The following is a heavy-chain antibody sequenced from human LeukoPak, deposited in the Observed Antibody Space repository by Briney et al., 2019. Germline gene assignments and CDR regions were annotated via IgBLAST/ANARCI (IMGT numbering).Heavy chain of an antibody. Sequence: PSETLSLTCAVYGGSFSGYYWSWIRQPPGKGLEWIGEINHSGSTNYNPSLKSRVTISVDTSKNQFSVKLSSVTAADTAVYYCARRGLRIAAAGFDYWGQGTLVTVSS. CDR3: ARRGLRIAAAGFDY. D-gene: IGHD6-13*01. CDR2: INHSGST. J-gene: IGHJ4*02. V-gene: IGHV4-34*01. CDR1: GGSFSGYY.